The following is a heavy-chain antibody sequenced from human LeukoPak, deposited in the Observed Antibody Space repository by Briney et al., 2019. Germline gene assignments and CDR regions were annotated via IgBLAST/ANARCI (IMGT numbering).Heavy chain of an antibody. Sequence: GRSLRLSCAASGFTFDDYAMHWVRQAPGKGLEWVSGISWNSGSIGYADSVKGRFTISRDNAKNSLYLQMNSLRAEDTALCYCAKDRSSSWYYYGMDVWGQGATVTVSS. CDR2: ISWNSGSI. CDR3: AKDRSSSWYYYGMDV. CDR1: GFTFDDYA. V-gene: IGHV3-9*01. D-gene: IGHD6-13*01. J-gene: IGHJ6*02.